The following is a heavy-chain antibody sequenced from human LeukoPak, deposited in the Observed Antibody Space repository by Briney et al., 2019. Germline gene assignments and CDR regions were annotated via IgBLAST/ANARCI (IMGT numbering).Heavy chain of an antibody. V-gene: IGHV3-23*01. J-gene: IGHJ4*02. Sequence: PGGSLRLSCAASGFTFSSYVMSWVRQIPGKGLEWVSIISGSGGSTYYADSVKGRFTISRDNSKNTLFLQMNTLRAEDTAVYYCAKTVGEYCSGGNCYLHFWGQGTLVTVSS. CDR2: ISGSGGST. D-gene: IGHD2-15*01. CDR1: GFTFSSYV. CDR3: AKTVGEYCSGGNCYLHF.